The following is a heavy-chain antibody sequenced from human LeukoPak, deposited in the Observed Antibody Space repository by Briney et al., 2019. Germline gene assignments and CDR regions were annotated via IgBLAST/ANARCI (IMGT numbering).Heavy chain of an antibody. Sequence: GASVKVSCKASGYTFTSYYMHWVRQAPGQGLEWGGIINPSGGSTSYAQKFQGRVTMTRDMSTSTVYMELSSLRSEDTAVYYCARDLPYCSGGSCYIFDPWGQGTLVTVSS. CDR1: GYTFTSYY. CDR2: INPSGGST. D-gene: IGHD2-15*01. J-gene: IGHJ5*02. CDR3: ARDLPYCSGGSCYIFDP. V-gene: IGHV1-46*01.